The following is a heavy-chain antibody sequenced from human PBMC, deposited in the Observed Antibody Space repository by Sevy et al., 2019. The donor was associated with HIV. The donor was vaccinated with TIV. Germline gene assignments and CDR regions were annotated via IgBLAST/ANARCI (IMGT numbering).Heavy chain of an antibody. V-gene: IGHV3-30-3*01. CDR3: ARARGIQLWAFDY. CDR1: GFTFSSYA. D-gene: IGHD5-18*01. Sequence: GGSLRLSCAASGFTFSSYAMSWVRQAPGKGLEWVAVISYDGSNKYYADSVKGRFTISRDNSKNTLYLQMNSLRAEDTAVYYCARARGIQLWAFDYWGQGTLVTVSS. J-gene: IGHJ4*02. CDR2: ISYDGSNK.